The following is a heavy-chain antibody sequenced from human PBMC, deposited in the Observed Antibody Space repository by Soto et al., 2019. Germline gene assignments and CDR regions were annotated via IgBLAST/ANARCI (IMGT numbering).Heavy chain of an antibody. CDR2: ISYSGST. Sequence: SETLYLTCIVSGGSISSSSSSWGWIRQPPGKGLEWLGIISYSGSTYYSPSLKSRVTISVDASKNLFSLKLSSVTAADTAVYYCARTYVTDVVVVPASKDYMDVWGKGTTVTVSS. D-gene: IGHD2-2*01. CDR1: GGSISSSSSS. CDR3: ARTYVTDVVVVPASKDYMDV. J-gene: IGHJ6*03. V-gene: IGHV4-39*01.